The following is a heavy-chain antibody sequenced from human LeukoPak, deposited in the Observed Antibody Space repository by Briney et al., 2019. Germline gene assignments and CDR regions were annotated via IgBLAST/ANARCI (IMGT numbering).Heavy chain of an antibody. Sequence: KPSETLSLNCTVSGGSISSYYWSWIRQPAGKGLEWIGRIYTSGSTNYNPSLKSRVTMSVDTSKNQFSLKLSSVTAADTAVYYCARDTADTAMASKYYYYGMDVWGQGTTVTVSS. CDR3: ARDTADTAMASKYYYYGMDV. CDR1: GGSISSYY. D-gene: IGHD5-18*01. CDR2: IYTSGST. J-gene: IGHJ6*02. V-gene: IGHV4-4*07.